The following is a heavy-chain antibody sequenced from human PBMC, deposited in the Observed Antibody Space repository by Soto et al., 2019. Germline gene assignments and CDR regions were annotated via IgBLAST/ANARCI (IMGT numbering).Heavy chain of an antibody. CDR3: ARRMYRPGYYYYMDV. CDR1: GGSISSYY. CDR2: IYYSGST. J-gene: IGHJ6*03. Sequence: SETLSLTCTVSGGSISSYYWSWIRQPPGKGLEWIGYIYYSGSTNYNPSLKSRVTISVDTSKNQFSLKLSSVTAADTAVYYCARRMYRPGYYYYMDVWGKGTTVTVSS. V-gene: IGHV4-59*08. D-gene: IGHD2-8*01.